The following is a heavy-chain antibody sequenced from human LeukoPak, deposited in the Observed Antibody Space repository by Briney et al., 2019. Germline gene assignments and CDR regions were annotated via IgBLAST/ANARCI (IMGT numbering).Heavy chain of an antibody. J-gene: IGHJ4*02. D-gene: IGHD3-22*01. CDR3: AKDKGGSGYYPVDY. CDR1: GFTFSSSA. CDR2: ISASGGST. V-gene: IGHV3-23*01. Sequence: PGGSLRLSCAASGFTFSSSAMNWVRQAPGKGLEWVSVISASGGSTYYADSVKGRFTVSRDNSKNTLYLQMNSLSADDSALYYCAKDKGGSGYYPVDYWGQGTLVTVSS.